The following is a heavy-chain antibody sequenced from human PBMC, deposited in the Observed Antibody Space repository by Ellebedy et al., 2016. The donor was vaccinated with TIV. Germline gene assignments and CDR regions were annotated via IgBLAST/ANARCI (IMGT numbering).Heavy chain of an antibody. CDR3: ARRGSYGDYAVQVNSWFDT. CDR2: IYQDGSDN. D-gene: IGHD4-17*01. V-gene: IGHV3-7*01. J-gene: IGHJ5*02. CDR1: GFSFRSYW. Sequence: GESLKISCAASGFSFRSYWMSWVRQAPGKGLEWVANIYQDGSDNYYVASVKGRFTISRDNANKSMFLQMNSLRVEDTAVYYCARRGSYGDYAVQVNSWFDTWGQGTLVTVSS.